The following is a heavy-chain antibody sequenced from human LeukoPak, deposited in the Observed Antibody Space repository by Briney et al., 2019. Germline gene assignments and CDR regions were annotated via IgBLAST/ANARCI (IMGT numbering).Heavy chain of an antibody. CDR2: IYYSGST. CDR3: ARWFYYGSGRRQFDY. Sequence: SQTLSLTCTVSGGSISSGDYYWNWIRQPPGKGLESIGYIYYSGSTSYNPSLKSRVTILMDTTKNPFSLKLSSVTAADTAVYYCARWFYYGSGRRQFDYWGQGTLVTVSS. V-gene: IGHV4-30-4*01. D-gene: IGHD3-10*01. CDR1: GGSISSGDYY. J-gene: IGHJ4*02.